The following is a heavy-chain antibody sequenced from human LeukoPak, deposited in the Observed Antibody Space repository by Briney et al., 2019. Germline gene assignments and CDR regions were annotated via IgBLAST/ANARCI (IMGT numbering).Heavy chain of an antibody. J-gene: IGHJ4*02. V-gene: IGHV3-48*02. D-gene: IGHD1-26*01. CDR3: ARDRVEWELHPIDY. CDR1: GFTFSSYR. CDR2: ISSSSSTI. Sequence: GGSLRLSCAASGFTFSSYRMTWVRQAPGKGLEWVSYISSSSSTIYYADSVKGRFTISRDNAKNSPYLQMNSLRDEDTAVYYCARDRVEWELHPIDYWGQGTLVTVSS.